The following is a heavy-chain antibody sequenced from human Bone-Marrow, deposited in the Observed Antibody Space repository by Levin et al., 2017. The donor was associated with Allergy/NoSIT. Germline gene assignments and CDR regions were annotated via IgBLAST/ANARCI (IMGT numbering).Heavy chain of an antibody. CDR1: GGTFSSYT. Sequence: GGSLRLSCKASGGTFSSYTISWVRQAPGQGLEWMGRIIPILGIANYAQKFQGRVTITADKSTSTAYMELSSLRSEDTAVYYCARVTHCSSTSCSSVATRDYYYYMDVWGKGTTVTVSS. CDR3: ARVTHCSSTSCSSVATRDYYYYMDV. J-gene: IGHJ6*03. D-gene: IGHD2-2*01. V-gene: IGHV1-69*02. CDR2: IIPILGIA.